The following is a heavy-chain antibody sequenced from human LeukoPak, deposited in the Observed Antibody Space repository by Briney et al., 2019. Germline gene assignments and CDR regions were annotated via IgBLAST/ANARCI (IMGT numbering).Heavy chain of an antibody. CDR1: GYTFTSYY. V-gene: IGHV1-69*13. D-gene: IGHD4-17*01. CDR3: ATSTVTVNYYYYYMDV. J-gene: IGHJ6*03. CDR2: IIPIFGTA. Sequence: ASVKVSCKASGYTFTSYYIHWVRQAPGQGLEWMGGIIPIFGTANYAQKFQGRVTITADESTSTAYMELSSLRSEDTAVYYCATSTVTVNYYYYYMDVWGKGTTVTISS.